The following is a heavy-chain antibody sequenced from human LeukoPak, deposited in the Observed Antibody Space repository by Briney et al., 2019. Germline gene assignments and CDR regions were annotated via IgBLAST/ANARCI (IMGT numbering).Heavy chain of an antibody. J-gene: IGHJ4*02. V-gene: IGHV1-18*01. D-gene: IGHD1-1*01. Sequence: ASVKVSCKASGYTFTSYGISWVRQAPGQGLEWMGWISAYNGNTNYAQKLQGRVTMTTDTSTSTAYMELRSLRSDDTAVYYCARDRYTWNDDYFDYWGQGTLVTVSS. CDR3: ARDRYTWNDDYFDY. CDR2: ISAYNGNT. CDR1: GYTFTSYG.